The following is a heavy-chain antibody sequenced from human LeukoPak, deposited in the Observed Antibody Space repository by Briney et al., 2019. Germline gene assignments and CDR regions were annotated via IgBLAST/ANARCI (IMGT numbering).Heavy chain of an antibody. Sequence: PGGSLRLSCAASGFSFSSYWMSWVRQPPGKGLEWVANIKEDGSEKNYVGSVKGRFTISRDNAKSSVYLQMNSLRAEDTAMYYCAKDTWLVAVGIQVFDYWGQGILVTVSS. J-gene: IGHJ4*02. D-gene: IGHD6-19*01. V-gene: IGHV3-7*03. CDR1: GFSFSSYW. CDR3: AKDTWLVAVGIQVFDY. CDR2: IKEDGSEK.